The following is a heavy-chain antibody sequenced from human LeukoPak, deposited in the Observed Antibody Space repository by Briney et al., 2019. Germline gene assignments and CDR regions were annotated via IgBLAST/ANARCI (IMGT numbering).Heavy chain of an antibody. CDR1: GYIFSSYG. CDR2: ISAYNGNT. J-gene: IGHJ4*02. CDR3: ATDRGSYWPYYFDY. D-gene: IGHD1-26*01. V-gene: IGHV1-18*01. Sequence: ASVKVSCKASGYIFSSYGISWVRQAPGQGLEWMGWISAYNGNTNYAQKFQGRVTMTTDTSTSTVYMELRSLRSDDTAVYYCATDRGSYWPYYFDYWGQGTLVTVSS.